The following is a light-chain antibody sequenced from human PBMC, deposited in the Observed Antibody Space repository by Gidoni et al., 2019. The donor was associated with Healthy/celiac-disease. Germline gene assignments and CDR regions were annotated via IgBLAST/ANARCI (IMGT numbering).Light chain of an antibody. CDR2: LGS. Sequence: DIVLTQSPLSLPVTPGEPASISCRSSQSLLHSNGYNYLDWYLQKPGQSPQLLIYLGSHRASGVPDRVSGSGSGTDFTLKISRVEAEDVGVYYCMQALQTPLTFGPGTKVDSK. CDR1: QSLLHSNGYNY. J-gene: IGKJ3*01. V-gene: IGKV2-28*01. CDR3: MQALQTPLT.